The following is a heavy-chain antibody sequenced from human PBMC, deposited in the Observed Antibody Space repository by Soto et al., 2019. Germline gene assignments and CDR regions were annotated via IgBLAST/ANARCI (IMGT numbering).Heavy chain of an antibody. CDR3: VRATLSWGHYYFRGLDV. V-gene: IGHV3-7*01. D-gene: IGHD3-22*01. J-gene: IGHJ6*02. Sequence: PRGSLRLSCAATGFMFGTYWMSWVRQAPGKGLEWVANIKHDGNEKYYADSVKGRFTVSRDNVKNFLHLQMSSLRGDDTGVYFCVRATLSWGHYYFRGLDVWGQGTTVTVSS. CDR1: GFMFGTYW. CDR2: IKHDGNEK.